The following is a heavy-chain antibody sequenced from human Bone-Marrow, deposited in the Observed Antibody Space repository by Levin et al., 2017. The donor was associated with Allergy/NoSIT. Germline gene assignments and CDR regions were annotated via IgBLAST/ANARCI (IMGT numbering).Heavy chain of an antibody. V-gene: IGHV5-51*01. CDR2: IDPRDSDT. J-gene: IGHJ4*01. CDR1: GYDFTTSW. Sequence: GGSLRLSCKGSGYDFTTSWVAWVRQVPGRGLEWMGMIDPRDSDTRYSPSFRGQVSISADKSVNTAYLQWSRLEAADSAVYYCTRQTAGGNYGDYWGQGTRVTVSS. D-gene: IGHD4-23*01. CDR3: TRQTAGGNYGDY.